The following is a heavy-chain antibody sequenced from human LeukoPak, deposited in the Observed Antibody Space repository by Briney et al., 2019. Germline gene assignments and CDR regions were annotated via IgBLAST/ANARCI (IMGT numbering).Heavy chain of an antibody. J-gene: IGHJ4*02. CDR3: AKSHSVAQRGYFDY. D-gene: IGHD4-23*01. Sequence: GGSLRLSCAASGFTFTTYAMSWVRQAPGKGLEWVSTVTNSGVDTYYADSVRGRFTISRDNSRNTVYLQINTLRAEDTAVYYCAKSHSVAQRGYFDYWGQGTLVTVSS. V-gene: IGHV3-23*01. CDR2: VTNSGVDT. CDR1: GFTFTTYA.